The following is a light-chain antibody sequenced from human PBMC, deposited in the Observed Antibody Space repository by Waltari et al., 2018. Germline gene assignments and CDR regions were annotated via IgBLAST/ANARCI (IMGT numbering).Light chain of an antibody. CDR1: SSNLGRNY. J-gene: IGLJ2*01. Sequence: QSVLTQPPSASVTPGQRVTISCSGSSSNLGRNYVSWYQQLPGTAPKLLIYRNNQRPSGVPDRFSGSKSGTSASLAISGLRSEDEADYYCAAWDDSLSGVVFGGGTKLTVL. V-gene: IGLV1-47*01. CDR3: AAWDDSLSGVV. CDR2: RNN.